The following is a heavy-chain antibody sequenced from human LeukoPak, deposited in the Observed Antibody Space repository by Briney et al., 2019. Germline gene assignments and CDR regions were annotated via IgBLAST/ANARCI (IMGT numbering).Heavy chain of an antibody. CDR1: GFTFGDYA. J-gene: IGHJ2*01. CDR2: ISGSGGST. V-gene: IGHV3-23*01. CDR3: AKDQSRSYWYFDL. Sequence: GGSLRLSCTASGFTFGDYAMSWVRQAPGKGLEWVSAISGSGGSTYYADSVKGRFTISRDNSKNTLYLQMNSLRAEDTAVYYCAKDQSRSYWYFDLWGRGTLVTVSS.